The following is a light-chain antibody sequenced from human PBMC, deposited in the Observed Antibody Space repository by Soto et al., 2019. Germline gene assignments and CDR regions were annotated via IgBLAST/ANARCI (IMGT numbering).Light chain of an antibody. CDR2: GAS. V-gene: IGKV3-20*01. J-gene: IGKJ4*01. CDR3: QQYGILPLS. Sequence: EILLTQSPGALYLSPGDRATLSCRASQSLTNSFLAWYQQIPGQIPRLLIYGASIRATDIPDRFSGSGSGAYFTLTISRLEPEDFAVYFCQQYGILPLSFGGGTKVEIK. CDR1: QSLTNSF.